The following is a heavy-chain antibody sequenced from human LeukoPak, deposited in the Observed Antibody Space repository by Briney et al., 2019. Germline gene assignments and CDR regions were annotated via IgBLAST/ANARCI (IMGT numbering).Heavy chain of an antibody. CDR3: ARRRYGSGSYSNHLWDYFDY. J-gene: IGHJ4*02. V-gene: IGHV4-34*01. CDR1: GGSFSGYY. CDR2: INHSGST. D-gene: IGHD3-10*01. Sequence: SETLPLTCAVYGGSFSGYYWSWIRQPPGKGLEWIGEINHSGSTNYNPSLKSRVTISVDTSKNQFSLKLSSVTAADTAVYYCARRRYGSGSYSNHLWDYFDYWGQGTLVTVSS.